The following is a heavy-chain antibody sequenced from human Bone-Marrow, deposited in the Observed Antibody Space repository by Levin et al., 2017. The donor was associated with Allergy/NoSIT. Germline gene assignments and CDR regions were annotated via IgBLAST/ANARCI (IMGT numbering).Heavy chain of an antibody. J-gene: IGHJ4*02. CDR2: INPNSGGT. V-gene: IGHV1-2*02. CDR1: GYTFTGYY. CDR3: ARDWSSGYLGTFDY. Sequence: GASVKVSCKASGYTFTGYYMHWVRQAPGQGLEWMGWINPNSGGTNYAQKFQGRVTMTRDTSISTAYMELSRLRSDDTAVYYCARDWSSGYLGTFDYWGQGTLVTVSS. D-gene: IGHD3-22*01.